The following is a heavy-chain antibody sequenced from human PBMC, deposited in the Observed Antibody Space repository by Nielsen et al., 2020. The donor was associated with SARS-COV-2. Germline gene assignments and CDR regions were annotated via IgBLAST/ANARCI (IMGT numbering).Heavy chain of an antibody. D-gene: IGHD7-27*01. CDR1: GFPFSSYE. CDR3: ARSVLGGYFDY. V-gene: IGHV3-48*03. CDR2: ISSTGSLI. Sequence: GGSLRLSCAASGFPFSSYEMNWVRQAPGKALEWISYISSTGSLIYYANSVKGRFTISRDNARNSVYLQMNSLRDEDTAVYYCARSVLGGYFDYWGQGTLVTISS. J-gene: IGHJ4*02.